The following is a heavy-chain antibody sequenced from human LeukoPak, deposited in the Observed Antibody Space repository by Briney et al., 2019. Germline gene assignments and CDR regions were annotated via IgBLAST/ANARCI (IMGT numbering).Heavy chain of an antibody. CDR2: ISYDGSNK. D-gene: IGHD5-12*01. CDR1: GFTFSSYA. Sequence: GRSLRLSCAASGFTFSSYAMHWVRQAPGKGLEWVAVISYDGSNKYYADSVKGRFTISRDNSKNTLYLQMNSLRAEDTAVYYCARDFFSGLVQIYSAFDYWGQGTLVTVSS. V-gene: IGHV3-30*04. CDR3: ARDFFSGLVQIYSAFDY. J-gene: IGHJ4*02.